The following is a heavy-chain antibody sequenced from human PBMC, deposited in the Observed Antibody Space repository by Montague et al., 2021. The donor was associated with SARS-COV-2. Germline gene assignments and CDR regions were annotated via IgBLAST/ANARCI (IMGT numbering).Heavy chain of an antibody. D-gene: IGHD3-9*01. V-gene: IGHV4-59*01. Sequence: SETLSLTCTVSSGSISSYYWSWIRQPPGKGLEWIGYIYYSGSTNYNPSLKSRVTISVDTSKNQFSLKLSSVTAADTAVYYCARYGSVDILTGYYHFDYWGQGTLVTVSS. J-gene: IGHJ4*02. CDR2: IYYSGST. CDR3: ARYGSVDILTGYYHFDY. CDR1: SGSISSYY.